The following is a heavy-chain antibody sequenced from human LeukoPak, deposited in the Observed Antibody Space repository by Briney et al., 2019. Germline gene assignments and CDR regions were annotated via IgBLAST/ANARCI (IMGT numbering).Heavy chain of an antibody. CDR2: IYPGDSHT. V-gene: IGHV5-51*01. J-gene: IGHJ4*02. Sequence: GESLKISCKGSGYSFPTYWIGRVRQMPGKGLEWMGIIYPGDSHTTYSPSLQGQVTISADKSISTAYLQVSSLKASDNASDYCXXXXXXXXXXXXXXYWGQGALVTVSS. CDR1: GYSFPTYW. CDR3: XXXXXXXXXXXXXXY.